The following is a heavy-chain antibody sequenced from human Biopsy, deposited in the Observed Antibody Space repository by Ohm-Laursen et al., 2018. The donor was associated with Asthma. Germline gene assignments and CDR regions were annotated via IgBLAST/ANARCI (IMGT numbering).Heavy chain of an antibody. D-gene: IGHD5-12*01. Sequence: VKVSCKASGYTFTGYYMHWVRQAPGQGLEWMGWINPNSGGTNYAQKFQGWVTMTRDTSISTAYMELSSLSSEDTAAYYCARGYSGSDRIVYYYSGLEVWGQGTTVTVSS. CDR3: ARGYSGSDRIVYYYSGLEV. CDR2: INPNSGGT. CDR1: GYTFTGYY. V-gene: IGHV1-2*04. J-gene: IGHJ6*02.